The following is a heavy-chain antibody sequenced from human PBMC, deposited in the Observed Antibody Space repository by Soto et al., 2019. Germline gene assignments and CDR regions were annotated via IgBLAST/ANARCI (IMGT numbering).Heavy chain of an antibody. V-gene: IGHV3-23*01. CDR3: AKDYYYGSGRNYPDYYFDY. J-gene: IGHJ4*02. CDR1: GFTFSSYA. CDR2: ISANGGGT. Sequence: GGSLRLSCAASGFTFSSYAMSWVRQAPGKGLEWVSAISANGGGTYYAASVKGRFTISRDNSKNTLFLHMSSLRAEDTAVYYCAKDYYYGSGRNYPDYYFDYWGQGNLVTVSS. D-gene: IGHD3-10*01.